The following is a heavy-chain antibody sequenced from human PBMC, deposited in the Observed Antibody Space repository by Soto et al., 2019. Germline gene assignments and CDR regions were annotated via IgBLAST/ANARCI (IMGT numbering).Heavy chain of an antibody. Sequence: QVQLQESGPGLVKPSQTLSLTCTVSGGSISSGSYYWSWIRQHPGKGLEWIGYIYYSGSTYYNPSLKSRVTISVDTSKNQVSLKVSSVTAADTAVYYCATRTDYPYGSGSLGGMDVWGQGTTVTVSS. CDR3: ATRTDYPYGSGSLGGMDV. CDR1: GGSISSGSYY. CDR2: IYYSGST. D-gene: IGHD3-10*01. V-gene: IGHV4-31*03. J-gene: IGHJ6*02.